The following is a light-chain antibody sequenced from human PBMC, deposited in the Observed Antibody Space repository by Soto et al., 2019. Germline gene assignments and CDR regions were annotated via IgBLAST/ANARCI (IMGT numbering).Light chain of an antibody. J-gene: IGKJ4*02. V-gene: IGKV1-5*03. Sequence: DIEMTQSPSTLSSSVGDRVTITCRASQSVSSWLAWYQQKPGKTPKLLIYQASNLDTGIPARFSGTGSGTDFTLTISSLEPDDFATDYCQQCDAFSQTFGRGTKVEIK. CDR1: QSVSSW. CDR2: QAS. CDR3: QQCDAFSQT.